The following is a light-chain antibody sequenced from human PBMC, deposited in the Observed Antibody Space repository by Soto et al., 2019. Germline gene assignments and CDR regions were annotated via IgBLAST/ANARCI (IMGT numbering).Light chain of an antibody. J-gene: IGKJ4*01. Sequence: EIVMTQSPATLSVSPGERATLSCRASQSVSGNLAWYQQKPGQAPRLLIYGASTRATGIPARFSGSGSGTDFTLTISSLQSEDFAVYYCQQYNNWPLTFGGWTRVEIK. V-gene: IGKV3-15*01. CDR1: QSVSGN. CDR3: QQYNNWPLT. CDR2: GAS.